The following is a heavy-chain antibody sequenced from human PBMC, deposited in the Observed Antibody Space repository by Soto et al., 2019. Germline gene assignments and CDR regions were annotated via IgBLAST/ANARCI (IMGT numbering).Heavy chain of an antibody. CDR1: GFTFSSYG. J-gene: IGHJ3*02. CDR3: AKLKSGAVAVSGAFDT. Sequence: GGSLRLSCAASGFTFSSYGMHWVRQAPGKGLEWVAVISYDGSNKYYADSVKGRFTISRDNSKNTLYLQMNSLRAEDTAVYYCAKLKSGAVAVSGAFDTWGQGTMVTVS. CDR2: ISYDGSNK. D-gene: IGHD6-19*01. V-gene: IGHV3-30*18.